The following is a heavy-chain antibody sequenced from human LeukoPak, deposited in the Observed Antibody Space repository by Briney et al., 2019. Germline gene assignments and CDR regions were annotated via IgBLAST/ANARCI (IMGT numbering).Heavy chain of an antibody. Sequence: PGGSLRLSCAASGFTFSSYEMNWVRQAPGKGLEWVSYISSSGRTKYYADSVKGRFTISRDNAKNSLYLQMNSLRAEDTAVYYCARESDIAASSGFAFDIWGQGTMVTVSS. CDR1: GFTFSSYE. V-gene: IGHV3-48*03. CDR2: ISSSGRTK. J-gene: IGHJ3*02. CDR3: ARESDIAASSGFAFDI. D-gene: IGHD5-12*01.